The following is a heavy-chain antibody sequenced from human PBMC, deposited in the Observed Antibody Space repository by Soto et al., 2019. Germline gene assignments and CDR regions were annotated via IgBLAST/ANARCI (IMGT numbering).Heavy chain of an antibody. J-gene: IGHJ6*02. CDR3: ARLAAAGAYYYYGMDV. Sequence: GESLKISCKGSGYSFTSYWISWVRQMPGKGLGWMGRIDPSDSYTNYSPYFQGHVTISADKSISTAYLQWSSLKASDTAMYYCARLAAAGAYYYYGMDVWGQGTTVTVSS. V-gene: IGHV5-10-1*01. CDR2: IDPSDSYT. D-gene: IGHD6-13*01. CDR1: GYSFTSYW.